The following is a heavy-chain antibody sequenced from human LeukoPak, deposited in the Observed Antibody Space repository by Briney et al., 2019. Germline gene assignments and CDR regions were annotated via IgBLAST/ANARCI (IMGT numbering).Heavy chain of an antibody. Sequence: SETLSLTCTVSGGSISSYYWSWIRQPPGKGLEWIGYIYYSGSTNYNPSLKSRVTTSVDTSTKQFSLKLSSVTAADTAVYYCATSGPPYSSGWFDYWGQGTLVTVSS. V-gene: IGHV4-59*08. CDR2: IYYSGST. J-gene: IGHJ4*02. D-gene: IGHD6-19*01. CDR3: ATSGPPYSSGWFDY. CDR1: GGSISSYY.